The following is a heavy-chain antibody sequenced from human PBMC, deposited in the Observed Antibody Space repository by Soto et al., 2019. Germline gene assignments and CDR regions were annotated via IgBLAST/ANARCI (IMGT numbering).Heavy chain of an antibody. CDR1: GFTFHAYA. J-gene: IGHJ6*02. CDR2: ISWNSGSI. CDR3: AKATGYYYYYGMHV. V-gene: IGHV3-9*01. Sequence: EVQLVESGGGLVQPGRSLRLSCATSGFTFHAYAMHWVRQAPGKGLEWVSGISWNSGSIGYADSVKGRFTISRDNAKNSLYLQMNSLRAEDTALYYCAKATGYYYYYGMHVWGQGTTVTVSS.